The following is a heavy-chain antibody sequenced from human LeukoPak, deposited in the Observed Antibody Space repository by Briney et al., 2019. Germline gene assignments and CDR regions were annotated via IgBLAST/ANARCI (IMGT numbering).Heavy chain of an antibody. V-gene: IGHV1-2*02. CDR3: ARANALYCSSTSCLFDY. CDR2: INPNSGGT. D-gene: IGHD2-2*01. CDR1: GYTFTDYC. Sequence: ASVKVSCKASGYTFTDYCLHWVRQAPGQGLEWMAWINPNSGGTYYAQNFHDRITLTRDTSISTAYMELSRLRSDDTAIYYCARANALYCSSTSCLFDYWGQGTLVTVSS. J-gene: IGHJ4*02.